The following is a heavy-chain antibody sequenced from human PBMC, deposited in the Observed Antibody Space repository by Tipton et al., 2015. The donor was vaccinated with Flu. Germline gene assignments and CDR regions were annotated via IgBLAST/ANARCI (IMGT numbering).Heavy chain of an antibody. Sequence: SLRLSCAASGFTFDDYAMHWVRQAPGKGLEWVSGISWNSGSIGYADSVKGRFTISRDNAKNSLYLQMNSLRAEDTALYYCAKGSSGWCGPPDYWGQGTLVTVSS. D-gene: IGHD6-19*01. V-gene: IGHV3-9*01. CDR2: ISWNSGSI. CDR1: GFTFDDYA. CDR3: AKGSSGWCGPPDY. J-gene: IGHJ4*02.